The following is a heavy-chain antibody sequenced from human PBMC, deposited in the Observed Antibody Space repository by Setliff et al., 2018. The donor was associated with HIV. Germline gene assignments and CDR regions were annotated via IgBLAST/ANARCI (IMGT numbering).Heavy chain of an antibody. J-gene: IGHJ6*03. CDR1: GFTFSNAW. CDR3: GRVGGAAEPYYYFMDV. CDR2: IRGTHNGATT. D-gene: IGHD3-16*01. Sequence: GGSLRLSCAASGFTFSNAWMSWFRQAPGKGLEWVGFIRGTHNGATTDYAASVKGRFTVSRDSSKSSVYLQMDSLKTEDTAVYYCGRVGGAAEPYYYFMDVWGKGTTVTVSS. V-gene: IGHV3-49*01.